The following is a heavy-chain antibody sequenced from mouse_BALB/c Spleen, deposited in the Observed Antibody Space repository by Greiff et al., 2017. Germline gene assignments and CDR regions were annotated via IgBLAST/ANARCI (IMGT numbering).Heavy chain of an antibody. D-gene: IGHD1-1*01. CDR3: ARRGYYGSSYPYAMDY. J-gene: IGHJ4*01. Sequence: EVKPVESGGGLVKPGGSLKLSCAASGFTFSSYAMSWVRQTPEKRLEWVASISSGGSTYYPDSVKGRFTISRDNARNILYLQMSSLRSEDTAMYYCARRGYYGSSYPYAMDYWGQGTSVTVSS. CDR2: ISSGGST. V-gene: IGHV5-6-5*01. CDR1: GFTFSSYA.